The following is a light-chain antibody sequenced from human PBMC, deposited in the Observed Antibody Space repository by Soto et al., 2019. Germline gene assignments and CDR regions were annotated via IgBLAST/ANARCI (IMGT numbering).Light chain of an antibody. CDR3: QQYDSFSVT. CDR1: QTIDSW. CDR2: KAS. J-gene: IGKJ5*01. Sequence: DIQMTQSPSTLSASVGDRVTITRGASQTIDSWLAWYQQRPGKPPTLLIYKASTLPRGVPSRFSGSGSGTEFRLTISTMQPDDFATYYCQQYDSFSVTFGQGTRLEI. V-gene: IGKV1-5*03.